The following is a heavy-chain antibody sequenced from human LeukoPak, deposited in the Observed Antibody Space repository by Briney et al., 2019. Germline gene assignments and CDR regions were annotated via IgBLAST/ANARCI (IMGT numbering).Heavy chain of an antibody. V-gene: IGHV1-2*02. CDR1: GYTFTGYY. D-gene: IGHD2-2*01. CDR2: INPNSGGT. CDR3: ASSTRGYCSSTSCPPLN. Sequence: ASVKVSCKASGYTFTGYYMHWVRQAPGQGLEWMGWINPNSGGTNYAQKFQGRVTMTRDTSISTAYMELSRLRSEDTALYYCASSTRGYCSSTSCPPLNWGQGTLVTVSS. J-gene: IGHJ4*02.